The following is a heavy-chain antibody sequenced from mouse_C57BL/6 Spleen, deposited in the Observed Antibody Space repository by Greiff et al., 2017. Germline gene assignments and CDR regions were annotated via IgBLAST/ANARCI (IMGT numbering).Heavy chain of an antibody. CDR2: ISSGSSSI. J-gene: IGHJ2*01. V-gene: IGHV5-17*01. CDR1: GFTFSDYG. Sequence: EVQLVESGGGLVKPGGSLKLSCAASGFTFSDYGMHWVRQAPEKGLEWVAYISSGSSSIYYADTVKGRCTIARDNAKNTLYLQMISLKSEDTAMYYCAGPGNYGAYFDGWGQGTTLTVSS. CDR3: AGPGNYGAYFDG. D-gene: IGHD2-1*01.